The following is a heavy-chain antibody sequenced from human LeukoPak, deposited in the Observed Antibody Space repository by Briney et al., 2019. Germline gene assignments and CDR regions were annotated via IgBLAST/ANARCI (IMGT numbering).Heavy chain of an antibody. CDR1: GFTFRSYV. D-gene: IGHD3-3*01. CDR3: AKDYQNYDFWSGYFDY. CDR2: ISGSGGST. J-gene: IGHJ4*02. Sequence: GGSLRLSCAASGFTFRSYVMSWVRLAPGKGLEWVSAISGSGGSTYYADSVKGRFTISRDNSKNTLYLQMNSLRAEDTAVYYCAKDYQNYDFWSGYFDYWGQGTLVTVSS. V-gene: IGHV3-23*01.